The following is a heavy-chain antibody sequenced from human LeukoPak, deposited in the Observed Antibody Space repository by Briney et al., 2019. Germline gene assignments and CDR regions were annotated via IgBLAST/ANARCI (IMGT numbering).Heavy chain of an antibody. CDR3: AKDLLIEASFQAVFDY. J-gene: IGHJ4*02. D-gene: IGHD2/OR15-2a*01. Sequence: GGSLRLSCAASGFTFSSYGMHWVRQAPGKGLEWVAFIRYDGSNKYYADSVKGRFTISRDNSKNTLYLQMNSLRAEDTAVYYCAKDLLIEASFQAVFDYWGQGTLVTVSS. CDR2: IRYDGSNK. V-gene: IGHV3-30*02. CDR1: GFTFSSYG.